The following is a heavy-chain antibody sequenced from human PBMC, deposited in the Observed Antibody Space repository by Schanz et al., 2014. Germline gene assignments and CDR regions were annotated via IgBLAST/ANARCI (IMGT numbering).Heavy chain of an antibody. CDR2: IIPIHGIV. CDR3: ARDRLECGAECYSVEVFEI. Sequence: VQLEQSGAEVKKPGPSVKVSCKASGGTFSTYPINWLRQAPGQGLEWMGRIIPIHGIVNYAQRFQDRVRITADKSTSTAYMELSSLRSDDTAVYYCARDRLECGAECYSVEVFEIWGQGTLVIVSS. D-gene: IGHD2-21*01. CDR1: GGTFSTYP. V-gene: IGHV1-69*04. J-gene: IGHJ4*02.